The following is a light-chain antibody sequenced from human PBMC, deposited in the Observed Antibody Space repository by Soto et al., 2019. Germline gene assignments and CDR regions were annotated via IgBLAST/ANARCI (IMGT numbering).Light chain of an antibody. CDR1: SGYSNYK. V-gene: IGLV9-49*01. J-gene: IGLJ1*01. Sequence: QPVLTQPPSASASLGASVTLTCTLSSGYSNYKVDWYQQRPGKGPRFVMRVGTGGIVGSKGDGIPDRFSVLGSGLNRYLTIKNIQEEDESDYHCGADHGSGSNSVFGTGTKVTVL. CDR3: GADHGSGSNSV. CDR2: VGTGGIVG.